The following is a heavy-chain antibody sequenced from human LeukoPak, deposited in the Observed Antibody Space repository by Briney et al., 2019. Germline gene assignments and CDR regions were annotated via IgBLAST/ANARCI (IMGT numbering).Heavy chain of an antibody. CDR2: IIPIFGTA. V-gene: IGHV1-69*13. D-gene: IGHD2-2*02. CDR3: ARDHGYCSSTSCYTYYYYGMDV. Sequence: GASVKVSCKASGGTFSSYAISWVRQAPGQGLEWMGGIIPIFGTANYAQKFQGRVTITADESTSTAYMELSSLRSEDTAVYYCARDHGYCSSTSCYTYYYYGMDVWGQGTTVTVSS. J-gene: IGHJ6*02. CDR1: GGTFSSYA.